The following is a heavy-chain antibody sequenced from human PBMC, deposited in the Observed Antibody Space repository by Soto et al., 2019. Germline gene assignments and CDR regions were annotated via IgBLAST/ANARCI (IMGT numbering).Heavy chain of an antibody. Sequence: QVQLVQSGAEVKKPGSSVKVSCKASGGTFSSYAISWVRQAPGQGLEWMGGIIPIFGTANYAQKFQGRVTITADESTSTAYMELSSPRSEDTAVYYCARAPISLATTRYYYYGMDVWGQGTTVTVSS. V-gene: IGHV1-69*01. CDR1: GGTFSSYA. D-gene: IGHD5-12*01. CDR2: IIPIFGTA. CDR3: ARAPISLATTRYYYYGMDV. J-gene: IGHJ6*02.